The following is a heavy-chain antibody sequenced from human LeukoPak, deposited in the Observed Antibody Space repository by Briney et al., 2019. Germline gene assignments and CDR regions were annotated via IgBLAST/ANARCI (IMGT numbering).Heavy chain of an antibody. D-gene: IGHD6-13*01. CDR1: GYTYTGYY. V-gene: IGHV1-2*02. CDR2: INPNSGGT. CDR3: AREAGYSSSWFASDYFDY. Sequence: ASVKVSCKASGYTYTGYYMHWVRQAPGQGLEWMGWINPNSGGTNYAQKFQGRVTMTRDTSISTAYMELSRLRSDDTAVYYCAREAGYSSSWFASDYFDYWGQGTLVTVSS. J-gene: IGHJ4*02.